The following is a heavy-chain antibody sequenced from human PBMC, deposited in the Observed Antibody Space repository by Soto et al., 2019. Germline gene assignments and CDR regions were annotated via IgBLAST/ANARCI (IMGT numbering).Heavy chain of an antibody. CDR1: GGSISSGGYS. Sequence: PSETLSLTCAVSGGSISSGGYSWSWIRQPPGKGLEWIGYIYHSGSTYYNPSLKSRVTISVDRSKNQFSLKLSSVTAADTAVYYCASSTSGYYYYWGQGTLVTVSS. D-gene: IGHD3-3*01. CDR3: ASSTSGYYYY. J-gene: IGHJ4*02. CDR2: IYHSGST. V-gene: IGHV4-30-2*01.